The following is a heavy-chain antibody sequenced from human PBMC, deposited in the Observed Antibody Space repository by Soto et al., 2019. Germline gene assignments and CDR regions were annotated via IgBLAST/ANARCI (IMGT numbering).Heavy chain of an antibody. CDR2: IYYSGST. D-gene: IGHD3-22*01. Sequence: ETLSLTCTVSGGSVSSGSYYWSWIRQPPGKGLEWIGYIYYSGSTNYNPSLKRRVTISVDTSKNQFSLKLSSVTAADTAVYYCARGRYYYDSSSYNTTNWFDPWGQGTMVTVTS. J-gene: IGHJ5*02. CDR1: GGSVSSGSYY. V-gene: IGHV4-61*01. CDR3: ARGRYYYDSSSYNTTNWFDP.